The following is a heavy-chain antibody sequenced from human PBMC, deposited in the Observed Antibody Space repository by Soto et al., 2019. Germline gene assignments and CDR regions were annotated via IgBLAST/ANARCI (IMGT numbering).Heavy chain of an antibody. Sequence: EVQLLESGGGLVQPGGSLRLSCAASGFTFTRYAMSWVRQAPGKGLEWVSAITGSGGSTYYADSVKGRFTISRDNSKNTLHLQLNSLRAEDTAVYYCAKDYGDYVGTCWFDPWGQGTLVTVSS. CDR3: AKDYGDYVGTCWFDP. CDR2: ITGSGGST. D-gene: IGHD4-17*01. CDR1: GFTFTRYA. J-gene: IGHJ5*02. V-gene: IGHV3-23*01.